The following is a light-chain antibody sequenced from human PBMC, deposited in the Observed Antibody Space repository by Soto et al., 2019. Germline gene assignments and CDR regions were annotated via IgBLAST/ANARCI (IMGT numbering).Light chain of an antibody. CDR2: NNN. J-gene: IGLJ1*01. CDR1: SSNIGSGT. V-gene: IGLV1-44*01. Sequence: QSVLTQPPSVSGTPGQRVTISCSGGSSNIGSGTVNWYQQPPGTAPKLLIYNNNQRPSGVPDRFSGSKSGTSGSLAISGLQSEDEADYYCASWDDSLTGLYVFGTGTKVTVL. CDR3: ASWDDSLTGLYV.